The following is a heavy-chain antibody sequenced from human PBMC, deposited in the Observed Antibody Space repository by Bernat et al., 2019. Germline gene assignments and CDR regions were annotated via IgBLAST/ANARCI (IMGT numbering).Heavy chain of an antibody. CDR3: ARGDIWAYFDY. V-gene: IGHV4-38-2*01. CDR1: GYSISSGYY. Sequence: QVQLQESGPGLGKPSETLSLTCAVSGYSISSGYYWGWIRQPPGKGLEWIGGIYHSGSTYYNPSLKSRVTISVDTSKNQFSLNLSFGTAADTAVYYCARGDIWAYFDYWGQGTLVTVSS. D-gene: IGHD3-9*01. CDR2: IYHSGST. J-gene: IGHJ4*02.